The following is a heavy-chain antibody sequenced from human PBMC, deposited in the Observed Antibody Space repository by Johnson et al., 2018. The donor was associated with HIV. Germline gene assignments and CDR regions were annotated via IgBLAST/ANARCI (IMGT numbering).Heavy chain of an antibody. Sequence: VQLVESGGGLVQPGGSLRLPCAASGFTFSSYWMSWVRQAPGKGLEWVSGINWNGATPGSADSVKGRFTISRDTSKNTLYLQMNSLRAEDTAVYYCAKDQWYNWNYVSPDAFDIWGQGTMVTVSS. D-gene: IGHD1-7*01. CDR1: GFTFSSYW. J-gene: IGHJ3*02. V-gene: IGHV3-20*04. CDR3: AKDQWYNWNYVSPDAFDI. CDR2: INWNGATP.